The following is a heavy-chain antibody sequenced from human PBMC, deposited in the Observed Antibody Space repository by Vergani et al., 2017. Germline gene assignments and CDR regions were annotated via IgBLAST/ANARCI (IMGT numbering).Heavy chain of an antibody. CDR1: GFTFSSYA. CDR2: ISGSGGST. Sequence: EVQLLESGGGLVQPGGSLRLSCAASGFTFSSYAMSWVRQAPGKGLEWVSAISGSGGSTYYADSVKGRFTISRDNSKNTLYLQMNSLRAEDTAVYYCAKDGDSSGWYFGAFDIWGQGTMVTVSS. J-gene: IGHJ3*02. D-gene: IGHD6-19*01. CDR3: AKDGDSSGWYFGAFDI. V-gene: IGHV3-23*01.